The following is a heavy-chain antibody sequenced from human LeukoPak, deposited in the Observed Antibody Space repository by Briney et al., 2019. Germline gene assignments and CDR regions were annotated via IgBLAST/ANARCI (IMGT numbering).Heavy chain of an antibody. D-gene: IGHD1-1*01. J-gene: IGHJ5*02. CDR3: ARDSEGGRTTHNWFDP. CDR1: GYTFSTYD. CDR2: MNPNSGNT. V-gene: IGHV1-8*01. Sequence: ASVKVSCRASGYTFSTYDINWVRQATVQGLEWMGWMNPNSGNTGYAQKFQGRVTMTRDMSTSTVYMELSSLRSEDTAVYYCARDSEGGRTTHNWFDPWGQGTLVTVSS.